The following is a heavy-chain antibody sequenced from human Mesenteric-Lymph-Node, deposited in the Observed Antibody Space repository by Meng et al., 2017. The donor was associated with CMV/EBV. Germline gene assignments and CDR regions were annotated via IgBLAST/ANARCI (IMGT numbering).Heavy chain of an antibody. D-gene: IGHD2-2*01. CDR1: GFTFSSYW. CDR2: IKQDGSEK. V-gene: IGHV3-7*01. Sequence: GESLKISCAASGFTFSSYWMSWVRQAPGKGLEWVANIKQDGSEKYYVDSVKGRFTISRDNAKNSLYLQVNSLRDEDSAVYYCARGRGSCTSSRCYVNFDNWGQGTRVTVSS. J-gene: IGHJ4*02. CDR3: ARGRGSCTSSRCYVNFDN.